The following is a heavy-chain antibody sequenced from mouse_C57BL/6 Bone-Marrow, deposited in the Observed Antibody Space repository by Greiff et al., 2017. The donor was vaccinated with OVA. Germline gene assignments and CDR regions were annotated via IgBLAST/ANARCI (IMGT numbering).Heavy chain of an antibody. V-gene: IGHV1-39*01. CDR1: GYSFTDYN. J-gene: IGHJ1*03. CDR2: INPNYGTT. Sequence: VQLQQSGPELVKPGASVKISCKASGYSFTDYNMNWVKQSNGKSLEWIGVINPNYGTTSYNQKFKGKATLTVDQSSSTAYMKLNSLTSEDSAVYDGAVYYGSSYRYFDVWGTGTTVTVSA. D-gene: IGHD1-1*01. CDR3: AVYYGSSYRYFDV.